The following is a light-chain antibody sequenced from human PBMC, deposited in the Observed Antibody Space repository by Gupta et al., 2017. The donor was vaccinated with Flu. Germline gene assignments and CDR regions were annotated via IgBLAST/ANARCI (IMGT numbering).Light chain of an antibody. CDR2: WAS. CDR1: QSLLYSSSNRNY. CDR3: HQYYTTPWT. J-gene: IGKJ1*01. V-gene: IGKV4-1*01. Sequence: VSLGEMATINCNSSQSLLYSSSNRNYLAWYQQKPGQPPKLLIYWASSRESGVPDRFSGSGSGTHFTLAINSLQAEDVAVYYCHQYYTTPWTFGQGTKV.